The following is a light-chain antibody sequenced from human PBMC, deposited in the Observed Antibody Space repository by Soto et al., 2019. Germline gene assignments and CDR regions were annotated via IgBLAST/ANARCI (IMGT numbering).Light chain of an antibody. V-gene: IGLV1-51*01. J-gene: IGLJ3*02. CDR1: SFNIGNNY. Sequence: QSVLTQPPSVSAAPGQKVTISCSGSSFNIGNNYVSWFQQLPGAAPKLLISHNDKRPSGIPARFSGSKSGTSATLGITGLQTGDEADDYCGSWDSGMSAAGWVFGGGTKLTVL. CDR2: HND. CDR3: GSWDSGMSAAGWV.